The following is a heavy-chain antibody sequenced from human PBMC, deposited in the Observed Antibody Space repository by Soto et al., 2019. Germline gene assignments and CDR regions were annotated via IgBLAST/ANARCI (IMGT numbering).Heavy chain of an antibody. V-gene: IGHV5-51*01. CDR3: ATGGYCSATRCYNFFDY. D-gene: IGHD2-2*02. CDR1: GYSFTTYW. Sequence: GESLKISCQGSGYSFTTYWIGWVRQMPGKGLEWMGIIYPGGSDTRYSPSFQGQVTISADKSITTAYLQWSSLKASDTAIYYCATGGYCSATRCYNFFDYWGQGTLVTVSS. J-gene: IGHJ4*02. CDR2: IYPGGSDT.